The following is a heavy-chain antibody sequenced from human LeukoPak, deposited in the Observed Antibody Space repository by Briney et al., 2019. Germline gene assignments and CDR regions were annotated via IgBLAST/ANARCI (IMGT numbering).Heavy chain of an antibody. CDR1: GGSISSSSYY. Sequence: PSETLSLTCTVSGGSISSSSYYWGWIRQPPGKGLEWIGSIYYSGSTYYNPSLKSRVTISVDTSKNQFSLKLSSVTAADTAVYYCARLVATSSSPSIDYWGQGTLLTVSS. CDR3: ARLVATSSSPSIDY. D-gene: IGHD6-6*01. J-gene: IGHJ4*02. CDR2: IYYSGST. V-gene: IGHV4-39*01.